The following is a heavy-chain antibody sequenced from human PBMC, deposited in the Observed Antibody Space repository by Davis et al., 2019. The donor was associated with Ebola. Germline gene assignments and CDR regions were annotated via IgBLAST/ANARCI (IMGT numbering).Heavy chain of an antibody. Sequence: SVKVSCKASGFTFTSSAVQWVRQARGQRLEWIGWIVVGSGNTNYAQKFQERVTITRDMSTSTAYMELSSLRSEDTAVYYCAASSDGYNYGGYPDWGQGTLVTVSS. J-gene: IGHJ4*02. CDR3: AASSDGYNYGGYPD. CDR2: IVVGSGNT. CDR1: GFTFTSSA. V-gene: IGHV1-58*01. D-gene: IGHD5-24*01.